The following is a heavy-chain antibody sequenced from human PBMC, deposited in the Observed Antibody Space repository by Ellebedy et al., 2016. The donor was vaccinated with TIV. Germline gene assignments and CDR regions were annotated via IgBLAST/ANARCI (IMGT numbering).Heavy chain of an antibody. V-gene: IGHV4-4*07. Sequence: MPSETLSLTCTVSGGSISSYYWSWIRQPAGKGLEWIGRVYSSGNTNYTPSLKSRVTMSIDTSKNQFSLKLSSVTAADTAVYFCARTSYSSGWYWFDPWGQGTLVTVSS. J-gene: IGHJ5*02. D-gene: IGHD6-13*01. CDR1: GGSISSYY. CDR2: VYSSGNT. CDR3: ARTSYSSGWYWFDP.